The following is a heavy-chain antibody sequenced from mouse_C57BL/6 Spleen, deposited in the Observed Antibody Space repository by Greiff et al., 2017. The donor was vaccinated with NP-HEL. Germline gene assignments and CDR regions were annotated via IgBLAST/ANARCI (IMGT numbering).Heavy chain of an antibody. CDR2: ISDGGSYT. D-gene: IGHD1-1*01. V-gene: IGHV5-4*03. Sequence: EVKLVESGGGLVKPGGSLKLSCAASGFTFSSYAMSWVRQTPEKRLEWVATISDGGSYTYYPDNVKGRFTITRDNAKNHLYLQMGHLKSEDTAMYYCARGGGKGRFDYWGQGTTLTVSS. J-gene: IGHJ2*01. CDR3: ARGGGKGRFDY. CDR1: GFTFSSYA.